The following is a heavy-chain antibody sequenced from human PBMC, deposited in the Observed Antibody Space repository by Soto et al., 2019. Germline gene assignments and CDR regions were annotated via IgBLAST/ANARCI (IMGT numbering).Heavy chain of an antibody. CDR3: GRGWLLLFDAFDM. V-gene: IGHV3-7*01. Sequence: EVQLLESGGGLAQPGGSLRLSCAASGFTLSSYWMSWVRQAPGKGLEWVANMKQDGSEKYYVDSVEGRFTISRDNAKNSLYRQMNGLGADDTAVYDCGRGWLLLFDAFDMWGQVRLVTVGS. CDR1: GFTLSSYW. J-gene: IGHJ3*02. CDR2: MKQDGSEK. D-gene: IGHD2-2*01.